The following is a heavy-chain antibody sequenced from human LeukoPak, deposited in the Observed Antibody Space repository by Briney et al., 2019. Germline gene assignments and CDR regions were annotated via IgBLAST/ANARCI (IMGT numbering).Heavy chain of an antibody. CDR3: ARCRGVTTDLDY. CDR2: IYPGDSDT. CDR1: GYIFTTYW. J-gene: IGHJ4*02. Sequence: GESLKISCKASGYIFTTYWIGWVRQMPGKGLEWMGIIYPGDSDTTYSPSFQGQVTISVDKSISTAYLQWRSLKASDTATYYCARCRGVTTDLDYWGQGTLVTVSS. D-gene: IGHD3-10*01. V-gene: IGHV5-51*01.